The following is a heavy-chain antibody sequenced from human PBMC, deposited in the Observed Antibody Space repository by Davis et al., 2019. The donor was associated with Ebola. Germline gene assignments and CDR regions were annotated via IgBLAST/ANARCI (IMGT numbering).Heavy chain of an antibody. J-gene: IGHJ4*02. V-gene: IGHV1-69*04. CDR3: ARDNGNRWLQLGGFDY. CDR1: GGTFGSYA. Sequence: AASVKVSCKASGGTFGSYAISWVRQAPGQGLEWMGRIIPILGIANYAQKFQGRVTITADKSTSTAYMELSSLRSEDTAVYYCARDNGNRWLQLGGFDYWGQGTLVTVSS. D-gene: IGHD5-24*01. CDR2: IIPILGIA.